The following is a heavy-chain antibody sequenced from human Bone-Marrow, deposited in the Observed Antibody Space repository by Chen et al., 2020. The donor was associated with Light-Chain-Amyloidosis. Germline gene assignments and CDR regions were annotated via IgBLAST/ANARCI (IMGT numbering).Heavy chain of an antibody. CDR1: GSTVNSYW. D-gene: IGHD3-10*01. V-gene: IGHV3-7*01. CDR2: RQQDGSEK. CDR3: ARDNGGFGEFSHYGMDV. Sequence: EGQLVESGGGWVQPGGSLRLPRAASGSTVNSYWMSWVRQAPGKGLEWVANRQQDGSEKDYVDSVKGRFTISRDNAKNSLYLKMNSLRAEETAVYYCARDNGGFGEFSHYGMDVWGQGTTVTVSS. J-gene: IGHJ6*02.